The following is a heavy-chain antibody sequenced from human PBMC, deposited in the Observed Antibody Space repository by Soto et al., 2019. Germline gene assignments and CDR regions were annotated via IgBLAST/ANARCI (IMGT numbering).Heavy chain of an antibody. J-gene: IGHJ3*01. D-gene: IGHD6-13*01. V-gene: IGHV1-69*01. CDR3: ARGGTSGWLKGAYAV. CDR1: GGTLNKHA. CDR2: IIPMCGIP. Sequence: QVQLVQSGAEVKKPGSSVKVSCKASGGTLNKHAITWVRRAPGQGLEWLGGIIPMCGIPNYPQKFQGRVTITADDSTNTSHMELHSLTSDDTAVYYCARGGTSGWLKGAYAVWGQGTMVTVSS.